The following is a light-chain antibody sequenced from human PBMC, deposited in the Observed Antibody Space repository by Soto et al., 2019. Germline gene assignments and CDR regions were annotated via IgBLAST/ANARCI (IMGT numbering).Light chain of an antibody. Sequence: DIQMTQFPSTLSASVGDRVTITCRASQSISSWLAWDQQKPGKAPTVLIYKASILESGVPSRFSGSGSGTEFTLTISSLQPDYFATYYCQQYNNDLITFGQGTRLEIK. CDR3: QQYNNDLIT. J-gene: IGKJ5*01. V-gene: IGKV1-5*03. CDR2: KAS. CDR1: QSISSW.